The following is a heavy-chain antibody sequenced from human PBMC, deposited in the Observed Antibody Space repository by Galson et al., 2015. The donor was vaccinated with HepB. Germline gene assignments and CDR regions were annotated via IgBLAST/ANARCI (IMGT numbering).Heavy chain of an antibody. D-gene: IGHD3-10*01. Sequence: SLRLSCAASGFTFSSYSMNWVRQAPGKGLEWVSSISSSSSYIYYADSVKGRFTISRDNAKNSLYLQMNSLRAEDTAVYYCARDLGGSGGSAFDIWGQGTMVTVSS. J-gene: IGHJ3*02. CDR1: GFTFSSYS. CDR3: ARDLGGSGGSAFDI. V-gene: IGHV3-21*01. CDR2: ISSSSSYI.